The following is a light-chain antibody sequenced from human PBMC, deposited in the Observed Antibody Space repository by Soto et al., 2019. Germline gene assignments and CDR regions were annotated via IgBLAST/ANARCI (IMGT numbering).Light chain of an antibody. CDR2: GNS. J-gene: IGLJ3*02. CDR3: KSYAISLGGRV. V-gene: IGLV1-40*01. Sequence: QSVLTQPPSVSGAPGQRVTISCTGSSSNIGAGYDVHWYQQLPGTAPKLLIYGNSNRPSGVPDRFSGSKSGTSASLAITGLQAEDEVDYHGKSYAISLGGRVFGGGTRLTVL. CDR1: SSNIGAGYD.